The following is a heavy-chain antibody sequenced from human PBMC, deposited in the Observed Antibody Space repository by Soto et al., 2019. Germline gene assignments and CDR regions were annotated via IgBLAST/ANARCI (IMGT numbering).Heavy chain of an antibody. CDR1: GFTFSSYS. Sequence: EVQLVESGGGLVKPGGSLRLSCAASGFTFSSYSMNWVRQAPGKGLEWVSSISSSSSYIYYADSVKGRFTIPRDNAKNSLYLQMNSLRAEDTAVYYCARDGIVGATWFDPWGQGTLVTVSS. CDR3: ARDGIVGATWFDP. V-gene: IGHV3-21*01. D-gene: IGHD1-26*01. J-gene: IGHJ5*02. CDR2: ISSSSSYI.